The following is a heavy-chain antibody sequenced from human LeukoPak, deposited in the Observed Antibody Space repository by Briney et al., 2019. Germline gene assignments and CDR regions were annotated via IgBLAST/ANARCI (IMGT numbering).Heavy chain of an antibody. CDR2: IYYSGST. V-gene: IGHV4-39*07. Sequence: SETLSLTCTVSGGSISSSSYYWGWIRQPPGKGLEWIGSIYYSGSTYYNPSLKSRVTISVDTSKNQFSLKLSSVTAADTAVYYCARGYYYDTSAYIHFDYWGQGALVTVSS. D-gene: IGHD3-22*01. CDR3: ARGYYYDTSAYIHFDY. J-gene: IGHJ4*02. CDR1: GGSISSSSYY.